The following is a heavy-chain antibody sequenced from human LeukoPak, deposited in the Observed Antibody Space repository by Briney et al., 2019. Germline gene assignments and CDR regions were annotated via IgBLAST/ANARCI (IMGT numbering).Heavy chain of an antibody. Sequence: GRSLRLSCAASGFTYSSYAMHWVRQAPGKGLEWVAVISYDGSNKYYADSVKGRFTISRDNSKNTLYLQMNSLRAEDTAVYYCTMDSMRYFDYWGQGTLVTVSS. CDR1: GFTYSSYA. V-gene: IGHV3-30-3*01. D-gene: IGHD2-21*01. CDR2: ISYDGSNK. J-gene: IGHJ4*02. CDR3: TMDSMRYFDY.